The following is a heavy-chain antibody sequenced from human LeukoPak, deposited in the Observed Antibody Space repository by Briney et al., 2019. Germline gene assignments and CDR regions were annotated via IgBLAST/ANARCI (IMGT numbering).Heavy chain of an antibody. CDR1: GITFRSYA. Sequence: GGSLRLSCAASGITFRSYAMSWVRQAPGRGLEWVSSISASGGTTYDADFVKGRFTISRDNSKNILFLHMNNLRAEDTAVFHCAKCENAAQYYYMDVWGKGTTVIVSS. D-gene: IGHD1-1*01. J-gene: IGHJ6*03. CDR2: ISASGGTT. V-gene: IGHV3-23*01. CDR3: AKCENAAQYYYMDV.